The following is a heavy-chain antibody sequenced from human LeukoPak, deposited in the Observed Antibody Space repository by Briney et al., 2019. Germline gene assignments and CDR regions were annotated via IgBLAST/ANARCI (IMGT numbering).Heavy chain of an antibody. Sequence: PSETLSLTCTVSGGPINSGSHIGSWTRHPPGGARGCFGGIYTSGSTNYNPSPKSRVTISVDTSKNQFSLKLSSVTAADTAVYYCARDARDGYNSNLDYWGQGTLVTVSS. V-gene: IGHV4-61*02. J-gene: IGHJ4*02. CDR3: ARDARDGYNSNLDY. CDR1: GGPINSGSHI. D-gene: IGHD5-24*01. CDR2: IYTSGST.